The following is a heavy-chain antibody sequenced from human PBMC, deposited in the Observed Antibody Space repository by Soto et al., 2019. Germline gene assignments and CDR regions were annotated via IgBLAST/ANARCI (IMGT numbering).Heavy chain of an antibody. Sequence: ASVKVSCKASGYTFPSYYMHWVRQVPGQGLEWMGIINPSGGSTSYAQKFQGRVTMTEDTSTDTAYMELSSLRSEDTAVYYCALAGVGYCISTSCPWDAFDIWGQGTMVTVSS. CDR3: ALAGVGYCISTSCPWDAFDI. D-gene: IGHD2-2*01. V-gene: IGHV1-46*01. J-gene: IGHJ3*02. CDR1: GYTFPSYY. CDR2: INPSGGST.